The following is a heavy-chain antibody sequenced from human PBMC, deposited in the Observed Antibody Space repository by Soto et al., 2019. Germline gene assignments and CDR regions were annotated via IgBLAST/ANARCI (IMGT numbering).Heavy chain of an antibody. CDR2: INPSGGST. CDR3: ARDYCSGTTCYEFDY. V-gene: IGHV1-46*01. Sequence: ASVKVSCKASGYTFTSYYMHWVRQAPGQGLEWMGIINPSGGSTSYAQKFQGRVTMTRDTSTSTVYMELSSLKASDTAMYYCARDYCSGTTCYEFDYWGQGTQVTVSS. CDR1: GYTFTSYY. D-gene: IGHD2-2*01. J-gene: IGHJ4*02.